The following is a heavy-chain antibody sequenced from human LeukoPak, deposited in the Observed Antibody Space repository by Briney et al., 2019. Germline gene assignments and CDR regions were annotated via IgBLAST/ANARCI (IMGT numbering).Heavy chain of an antibody. CDR1: GGSISSSNW. Sequence: SETLSLTGAVSGGSISSSNWWSWVRQPPGKGLEWIGEIYQSGRTNYNPSRKSRVTIAVHPSKNQFSLKLSSVTAADTAVYYCERPWYDFWSGFNYYAIDVWRQGTTVTV. V-gene: IGHV4-4*02. CDR2: IYQSGRT. J-gene: IGHJ6*01. CDR3: ERPWYDFWSGFNYYAIDV. D-gene: IGHD3-3*01.